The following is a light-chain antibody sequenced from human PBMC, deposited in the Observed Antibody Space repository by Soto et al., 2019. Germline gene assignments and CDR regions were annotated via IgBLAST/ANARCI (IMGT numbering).Light chain of an antibody. Sequence: QSVLTQPPSVSGAPGHTVTISCTGTTSNLGAGYDAYWYHQLPGTAPKRLMYGNSIRPSGIPDRISGSKSGTSASLVITGLQAEDEGDFYCQSYDNNLSGSVFGGGTKLTVL. CDR3: QSYDNNLSGSV. J-gene: IGLJ3*02. V-gene: IGLV1-40*01. CDR2: GNS. CDR1: TSNLGAGYD.